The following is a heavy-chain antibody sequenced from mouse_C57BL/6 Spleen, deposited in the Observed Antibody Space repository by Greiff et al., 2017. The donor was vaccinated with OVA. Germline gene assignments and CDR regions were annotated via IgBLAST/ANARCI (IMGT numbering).Heavy chain of an antibody. CDR3: TAYSNYRAWFAY. CDR1: GFTFSDAW. V-gene: IGHV6-6*01. Sequence: EVQLQESGGGLVQPGGSMKLSCAASGFTFSDAWMDWVRQSPEKGLEWVAEIRNKANNHATYYAESVKGRFTISRDDSKSSVYLQMNSLRAEDTGIYYCTAYSNYRAWFAYWGQGTLVTVSA. CDR2: IRNKANNHAT. D-gene: IGHD2-5*01. J-gene: IGHJ3*01.